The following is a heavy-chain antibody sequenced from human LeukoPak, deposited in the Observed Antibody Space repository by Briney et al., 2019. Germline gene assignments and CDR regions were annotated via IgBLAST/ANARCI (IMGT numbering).Heavy chain of an antibody. CDR1: GFTFSSYE. V-gene: IGHV3-48*03. D-gene: IGHD2-2*01. CDR2: ISSSGTTI. CDR3: ARKYCSTTSCLFDN. J-gene: IGHJ4*02. Sequence: PGGSLRLSCAASGFTFSSYEMSWVRQAPGKGLQWVSDISSSGTTIYHADSVKGRFTISRDNAKNSLYLQMNSLSAEDTADYYCARKYCSTTSCLFDNWGQGTLVTVSS.